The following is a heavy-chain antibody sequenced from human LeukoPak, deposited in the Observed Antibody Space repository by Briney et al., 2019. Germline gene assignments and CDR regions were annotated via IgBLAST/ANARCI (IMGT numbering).Heavy chain of an antibody. CDR1: GGSISSYY. D-gene: IGHD2-15*01. Sequence: SETLSLTCTVSGGSISSYYWSWIRQPPGKGLEWIGYIYYSGSTNYNPSLKSRVTISVDTSKNQFSLKLSSVTAADTAVYYCARDSVVVVAATLYYYYGMDVWGQGTTVTVSS. J-gene: IGHJ6*02. CDR2: IYYSGST. CDR3: ARDSVVVVAATLYYYYGMDV. V-gene: IGHV4-59*12.